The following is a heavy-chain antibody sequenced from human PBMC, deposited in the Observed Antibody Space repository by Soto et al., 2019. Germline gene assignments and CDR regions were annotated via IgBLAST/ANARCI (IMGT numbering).Heavy chain of an antibody. D-gene: IGHD2-2*01. J-gene: IGHJ4*02. CDR2: IIPVFRTA. CDR3: ARGLVVVPAAELSFDY. V-gene: IGHV1-69*13. CDR1: EGTFSSYA. Sequence: AASVKGSCKASEGTFSSYAISWVRQAPGQGLEWMGRIIPVFRTANYAQRFQDRVTITADDSTSTAFMELSSLKSEDTAMYYCARGLVVVPAAELSFDYWGRLTPVTVSS.